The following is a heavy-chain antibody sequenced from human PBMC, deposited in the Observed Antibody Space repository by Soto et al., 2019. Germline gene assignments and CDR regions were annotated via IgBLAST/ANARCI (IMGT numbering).Heavy chain of an antibody. CDR2: ITGSGGTI. D-gene: IGHD2-21*02. CDR1: GFSFSKYA. CDR3: AKDVVYGDGLWLVAD. Sequence: DVQLLESGGGLVQPGGSLRLSCVGSGFSFSKYAMIWVRQAPGKGQEWVSGITGSGGTIEYAASVKGRFTISRDNSKNTVYLQMNSLRAEDTAMYYCAKDVVYGDGLWLVADWGQGTLVTVS. J-gene: IGHJ4*02. V-gene: IGHV3-23*01.